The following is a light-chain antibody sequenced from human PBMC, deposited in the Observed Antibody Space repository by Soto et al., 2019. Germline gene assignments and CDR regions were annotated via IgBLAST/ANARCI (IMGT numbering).Light chain of an antibody. CDR3: QQSYSTPRT. CDR1: QSISSY. Sequence: DIQMTQSPSSLSASVGDRVTITCRASQSISSYLNWYQQKPGKAPKLLIYAASSLQSGVPSRFSGSGSGTDFTLTNSSLQPEDFATYYCQQSYSTPRTFRQGTKVEIK. J-gene: IGKJ1*01. V-gene: IGKV1-39*01. CDR2: AAS.